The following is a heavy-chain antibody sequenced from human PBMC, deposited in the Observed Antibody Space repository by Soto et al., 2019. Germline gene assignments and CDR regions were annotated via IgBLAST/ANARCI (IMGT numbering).Heavy chain of an antibody. CDR2: IYYSGST. Sequence: PSETLSLTCTVSGGSISSGDYYWSWIRQPPGKGPEWIGCIYYSGSTYYNPSLKSRVTISVDTSKNQFSLKLSSVTAADTAVYYCARVRELPTFDYWGQGTLVTVSS. D-gene: IGHD1-26*01. V-gene: IGHV4-30-4*01. J-gene: IGHJ4*02. CDR1: GGSISSGDYY. CDR3: ARVRELPTFDY.